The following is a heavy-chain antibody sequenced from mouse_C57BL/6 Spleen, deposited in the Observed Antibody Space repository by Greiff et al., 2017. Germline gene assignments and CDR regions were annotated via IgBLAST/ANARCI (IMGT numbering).Heavy chain of an antibody. CDR2: IDPSDSYT. CDR3: ARNLYFDY. CDR1: GYTFTSYW. V-gene: IGHV1-69*01. Sequence: QVQLQQPGAELVMPGASVKLSCKASGYTFTSYWMHWVKQRPGQGLEWIGEIDPSDSYTTYNQKFKGKSTLTVDKSSRTAYMQLSSLASEDSAGYDCARNLYFDYWGQGTTLTVSS. J-gene: IGHJ2*01.